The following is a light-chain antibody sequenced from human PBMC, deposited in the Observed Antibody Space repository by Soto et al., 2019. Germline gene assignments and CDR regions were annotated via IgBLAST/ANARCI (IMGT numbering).Light chain of an antibody. V-gene: IGLV2-14*03. Sequence: QSALTQPASVSGSPGQTITISCNGSSRDIGTYDYVSWYQHHPGKAPHLIIFAVRDRPLGVSTRFFGSNSGNTASLTIFGLPPEDEADYYCLSYRSDTMQVFGTGTKLTVL. CDR3: LSYRSDTMQV. CDR1: SRDIGTYDY. CDR2: AVR. J-gene: IGLJ2*01.